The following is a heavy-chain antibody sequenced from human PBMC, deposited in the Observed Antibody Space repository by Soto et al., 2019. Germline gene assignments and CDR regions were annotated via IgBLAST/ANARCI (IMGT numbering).Heavy chain of an antibody. Sequence: QVQLVESGGGLVKPGGSLRLSCAASGFTFSDYYMSWIRQAPGKGLEWVSYISSSSSYTNYADSVKGRFTISRDNAKNSLYLHMNSLRADDTAVYYCARDLHDAFDIWGQGTMVTVSS. J-gene: IGHJ3*02. CDR3: ARDLHDAFDI. CDR1: GFTFSDYY. CDR2: ISSSSSYT. V-gene: IGHV3-11*05.